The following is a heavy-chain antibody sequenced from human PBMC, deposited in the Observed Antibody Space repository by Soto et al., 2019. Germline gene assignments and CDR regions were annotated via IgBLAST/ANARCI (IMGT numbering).Heavy chain of an antibody. J-gene: IGHJ6*02. D-gene: IGHD3-3*01. CDR1: GGTFSSYA. CDR3: ARSVTIFGVVNLDYYYYYGMDV. CDR2: IIPIFGTA. V-gene: IGHV1-69*01. Sequence: QVQLVQSGAEVKKPGSSVKVSCKASGGTFSSYAISWVRQAPGQGLEWMGGIIPIFGTANYAQKFQGRVTITADESTSTAYMELSSLRSEDTAVYYCARSVTIFGVVNLDYYYYYGMDVWGQGTTVTVSS.